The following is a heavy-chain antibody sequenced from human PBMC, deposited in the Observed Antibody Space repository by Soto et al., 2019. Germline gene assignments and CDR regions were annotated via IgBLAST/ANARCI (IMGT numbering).Heavy chain of an antibody. Sequence: SETLSLTCTVSGGSISSYYWSWIRQPPGKGLEWIGYIYYSGSTNYNPSLKSRVTISVDTSKNQFSLKLSSVTAADTAVYYCARFNIVVVPAAISGWFDPWGQGTMVTVSS. V-gene: IGHV4-59*01. D-gene: IGHD2-2*01. CDR2: IYYSGST. CDR1: GGSISSYY. J-gene: IGHJ5*01. CDR3: ARFNIVVVPAAISGWFDP.